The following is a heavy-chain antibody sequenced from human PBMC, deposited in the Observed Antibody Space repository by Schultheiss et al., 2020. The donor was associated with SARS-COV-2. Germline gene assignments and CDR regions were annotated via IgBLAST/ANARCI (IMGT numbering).Heavy chain of an antibody. Sequence: GGSLRLSCAASGFTFSSYAMSWVRQAPGKGLEWVSAISGSGGSTYYADSVKGRFTISRDNSKNTLYLQMNSLRAEDTAVYYCARDYCSITSCYDYWGQGTLVTVSS. CDR1: GFTFSSYA. J-gene: IGHJ4*02. V-gene: IGHV3-23*01. CDR2: ISGSGGST. D-gene: IGHD2-2*01. CDR3: ARDYCSITSCYDY.